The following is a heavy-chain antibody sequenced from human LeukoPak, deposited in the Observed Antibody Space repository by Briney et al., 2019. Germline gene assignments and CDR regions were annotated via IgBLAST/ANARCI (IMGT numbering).Heavy chain of an antibody. J-gene: IGHJ5*02. D-gene: IGHD6-6*01. Sequence: SETLSLTCTVSGVSISSYYWSWIRQPPGKGLEWIGYIYYSGSTNYNPSLKSRVTISVDTSKNQFSLKLSSVTAADTAVYYCARGLPHTSIAARRPYNWFDPWGQGTLVTVSS. CDR2: IYYSGST. CDR3: ARGLPHTSIAARRPYNWFDP. CDR1: GVSISSYY. V-gene: IGHV4-59*01.